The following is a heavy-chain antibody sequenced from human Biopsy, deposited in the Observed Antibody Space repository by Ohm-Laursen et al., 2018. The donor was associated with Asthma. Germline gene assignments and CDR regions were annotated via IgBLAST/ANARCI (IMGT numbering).Heavy chain of an antibody. V-gene: IGHV1-18*01. CDR3: ARAVDYSHYYGIDI. CDR1: DYTFNSAG. D-gene: IGHD3-10*01. CDR2: ISVYNGNT. J-gene: IGHJ6*02. Sequence: SVKVSCKASDYTFNSAGITWVRQAPGQGLEWMGWISVYNGNTKVAQKLQDRVTMITDTSTSTAYMELRSLRSDDTAVYFCARAVDYSHYYGIDIWGQGTTVTVS.